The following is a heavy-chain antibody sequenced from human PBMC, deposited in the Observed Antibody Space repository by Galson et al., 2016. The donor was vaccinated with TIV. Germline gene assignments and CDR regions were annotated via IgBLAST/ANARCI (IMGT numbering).Heavy chain of an antibody. CDR3: ARGGWGSGWYLGWPDP. V-gene: IGHV3-30*01. CDR2: ISKDGSNK. CDR1: GSTFSTYA. J-gene: IGHJ5*02. D-gene: IGHD6-19*01. Sequence: SLRLSCAASGSTFSTYALHWVRQAPGKGLEWVALISKDGSNKYYADSVKGRFAISRDNSKNTLYLQINSLRADDTAVYYCARGGWGSGWYLGWPDPWGQGTLVTVSS.